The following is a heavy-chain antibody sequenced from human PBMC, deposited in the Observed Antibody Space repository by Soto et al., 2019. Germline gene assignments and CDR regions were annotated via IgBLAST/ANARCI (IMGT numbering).Heavy chain of an antibody. CDR2: INHSGST. V-gene: IGHV4-34*01. CDR1: GGSFSGSY. CDR3: SRDMLFQYSSGWYRSDYYGRDV. J-gene: IGHJ6*02. D-gene: IGHD6-19*01. Sequence: TETLSLTCAVYGGSFSGSYWSWIRQPPGKGLEWSGEINHSGSTNYNPSLKSRVTISVDTSKNQFSLKLSSVTAADTVVHSCSRDMLFQYSSGWYRSDYYGRDVWGQGTTGT.